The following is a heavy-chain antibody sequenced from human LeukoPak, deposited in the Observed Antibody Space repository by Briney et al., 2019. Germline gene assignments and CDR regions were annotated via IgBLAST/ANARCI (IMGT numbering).Heavy chain of an antibody. D-gene: IGHD2-2*01. J-gene: IGHJ4*02. CDR2: ISSSGSTI. CDR3: ARGAIVGYCSSTSCYAFDH. V-gene: IGHV3-48*04. Sequence: GGSLRLSCAASGFTFSSYSMNWVRQAPGKGLEWVSYISSSGSTIYYADSVKGRFTISRDNAKNSLYLQMNSLRAEDTAVYYCARGAIVGYCSSTSCYAFDHWGQGTLVTVSS. CDR1: GFTFSSYS.